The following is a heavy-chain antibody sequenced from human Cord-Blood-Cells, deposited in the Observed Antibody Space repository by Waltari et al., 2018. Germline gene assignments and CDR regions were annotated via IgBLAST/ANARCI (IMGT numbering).Heavy chain of an antibody. Sequence: SWIRQPPVKGLEWIGYIYYSGSTNYNPSLKSRVTISVDTSKNQFSLKLSSVTAADTAVYYCARARRYSSSWYAYYYYYGMDVWGQGTTVTVSS. J-gene: IGHJ6*02. V-gene: IGHV4-59*01. CDR3: ARARRYSSSWYAYYYYYGMDV. D-gene: IGHD6-13*01. CDR2: IYYSGST.